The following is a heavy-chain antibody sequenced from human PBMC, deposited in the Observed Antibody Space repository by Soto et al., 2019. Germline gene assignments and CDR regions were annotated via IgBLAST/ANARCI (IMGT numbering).Heavy chain of an antibody. CDR3: ARGFRGLSHSPPKAYYFDY. CDR1: GYSTSSGYY. V-gene: IGHV4-38-2*01. CDR2: IYQSEYT. J-gene: IGHJ4*01. Sequence: SETLSLTCAVSGYSTSSGYYWGWIRQSPGKGLEGIGRIYQSEYTYYNPSLKRRVTIAIDTSKHQFSLKLNSVTAADRAVYYCARGFRGLSHSPPKAYYFDYWGHGTLVTVSS.